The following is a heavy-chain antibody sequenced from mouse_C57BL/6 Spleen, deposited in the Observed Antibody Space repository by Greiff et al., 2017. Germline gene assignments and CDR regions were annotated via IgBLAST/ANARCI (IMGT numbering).Heavy chain of an antibody. CDR3: ARRLGRWYFDV. Sequence: EVQLQQSGPELVKPGASVKISCKASGYTFTDYYMNWVKQSHGKSLEWIGDINPNNGGTSYNQKFKGKATLTVDKSSSTAYMELRSLTSEDSAVYYCARRLGRWYFDVWGTGTTVTVSS. D-gene: IGHD4-1*01. J-gene: IGHJ1*03. V-gene: IGHV1-26*01. CDR2: INPNNGGT. CDR1: GYTFTDYY.